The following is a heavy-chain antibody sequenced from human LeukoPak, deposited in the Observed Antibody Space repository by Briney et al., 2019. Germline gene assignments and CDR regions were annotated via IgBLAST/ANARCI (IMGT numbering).Heavy chain of an antibody. CDR2: IIPIFGTA. D-gene: IGHD5-12*01. CDR3: ARGRRLRTLSFPFDY. J-gene: IGHJ4*02. CDR1: GGTFGSYA. V-gene: IGHV1-69*13. Sequence: ASVKVSCKASGGTFGSYAISWVRQAPGQGLEWMGGIIPIFGTANYAQKFQGRVTITADESTSTVYMELSSLRSEDTAVYYCARGRRLRTLSFPFDYWGQGTLVTVSS.